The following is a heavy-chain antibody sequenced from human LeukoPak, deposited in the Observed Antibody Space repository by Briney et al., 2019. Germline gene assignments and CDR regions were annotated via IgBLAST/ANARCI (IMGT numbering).Heavy chain of an antibody. J-gene: IGHJ4*02. V-gene: IGHV1-2*02. CDR1: GYTFTSYY. CDR3: ARSSGYYRPFDY. Sequence: ASVKVSCKASGYTFTSYYMHWVRQAPGQGLEWMGWINPNSGGTNYAQKFQGRVTMTRDTSISTAYMELSRLRSDDTAVYYCARSSGYYRPFDYWGQGTLVTVSS. D-gene: IGHD3-22*01. CDR2: INPNSGGT.